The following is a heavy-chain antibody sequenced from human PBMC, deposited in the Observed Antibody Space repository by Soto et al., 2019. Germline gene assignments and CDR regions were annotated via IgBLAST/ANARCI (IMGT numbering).Heavy chain of an antibody. J-gene: IGHJ6*02. CDR2: IYPGDSDT. D-gene: IGHD4-17*01. CDR3: ARHPLTTVTNYYYYYGMDV. V-gene: IGHV5-51*01. Sequence: PGESLKISCKGSGYSFTSYSIGWVRQMPGKGLEWMGIIYPGDSDTRYSPSFQGQVTISADKSISTAYLQWSSLKASDTAMYYCARHPLTTVTNYYYYYGMDVWGQGTTVTVSS. CDR1: GYSFTSYS.